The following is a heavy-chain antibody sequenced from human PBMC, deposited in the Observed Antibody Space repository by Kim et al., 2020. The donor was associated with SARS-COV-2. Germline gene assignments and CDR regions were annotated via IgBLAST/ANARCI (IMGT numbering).Heavy chain of an antibody. D-gene: IGHD2-15*01. CDR3: AKDLDMTDAFDI. J-gene: IGHJ3*02. V-gene: IGHV3-23*01. Sequence: YYAASVKGRVNISRDNSKNTLYLQMNGLRADDTAVYYCAKDLDMTDAFDIWGQGTMVTVSS.